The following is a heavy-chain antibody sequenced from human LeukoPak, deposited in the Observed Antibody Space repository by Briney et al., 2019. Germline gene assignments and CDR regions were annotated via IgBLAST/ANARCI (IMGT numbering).Heavy chain of an antibody. CDR2: ISWNSGSI. Sequence: GGSPRLSCAASGFTFDDYAMHWVRQAPGKGLEWVSGISWNSGSIGYADSVKGRFTISRDNAKNSLYLQMNSLRAEDTALYYCAKDMTAVVVPAAIGYWGQGTLVTVSS. CDR1: GFTFDDYA. J-gene: IGHJ4*02. CDR3: AKDMTAVVVPAAIGY. D-gene: IGHD2-2*01. V-gene: IGHV3-9*01.